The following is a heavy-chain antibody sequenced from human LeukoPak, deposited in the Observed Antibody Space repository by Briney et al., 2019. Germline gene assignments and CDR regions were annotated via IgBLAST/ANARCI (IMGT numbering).Heavy chain of an antibody. CDR2: IIPIFGTA. CDR3: ASWQKTTVTTLAFDI. Sequence: SVKVSCKASGGTFSSYAISWVRQALGQGLEWMGGIIPIFGTANYAQKFQGRVTITADKSTSTAYMELSSLRSEDTAVYYCASWQKTTVTTLAFDIWGQGTMVTVSS. V-gene: IGHV1-69*06. D-gene: IGHD4-17*01. J-gene: IGHJ3*02. CDR1: GGTFSSYA.